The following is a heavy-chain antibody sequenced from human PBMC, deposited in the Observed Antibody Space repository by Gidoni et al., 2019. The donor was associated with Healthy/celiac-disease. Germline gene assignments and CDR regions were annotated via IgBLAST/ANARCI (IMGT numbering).Heavy chain of an antibody. Sequence: EVQLVESGGGLVKPGGSLRLSCAASGFTFSSYSMNWVRQAPGKGLEWVSSISSSSSYIYYADSVKGRFTISRDNAKNSLYLQMNSLRAEDTAVYYCARDEVVAANAFDIWGQGTMVTVSS. J-gene: IGHJ3*02. D-gene: IGHD2-15*01. CDR3: ARDEVVAANAFDI. CDR2: ISSSSSYI. CDR1: GFTFSSYS. V-gene: IGHV3-21*01.